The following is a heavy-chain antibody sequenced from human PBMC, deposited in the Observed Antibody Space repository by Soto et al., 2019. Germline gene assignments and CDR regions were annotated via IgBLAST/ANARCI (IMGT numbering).Heavy chain of an antibody. V-gene: IGHV1-18*01. CDR3: ATRSPAFDY. CDR1: GYTFTSFG. Sequence: QVQLVQSGPEVKKPGASVKVSCKTSGYTFTSFGISWVRQAPGQGLEWMGWITTDKGKTNYAQKFQXXVXMXXXXPTXXXXXXXXXXXXDDTAXYYCATRSPAFDYWGQGTLVTVSS. J-gene: IGHJ4*02. CDR2: ITTDKGKT.